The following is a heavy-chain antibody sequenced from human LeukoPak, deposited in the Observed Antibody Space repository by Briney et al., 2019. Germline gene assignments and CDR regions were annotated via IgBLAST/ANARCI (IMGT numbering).Heavy chain of an antibody. CDR2: ISASGGST. Sequence: GGSLRLSCAASGFTFSSYAMSWIRQAPGKGLEWVSAISASGGSTYYADSVKGRFTISRDNSKNTLYLQMNSLRAEDTAVYYCAKDGSGAVATTDFDYWGQGTQVTVSS. V-gene: IGHV3-23*01. J-gene: IGHJ4*02. CDR3: AKDGSGAVATTDFDY. CDR1: GFTFSSYA. D-gene: IGHD6-19*01.